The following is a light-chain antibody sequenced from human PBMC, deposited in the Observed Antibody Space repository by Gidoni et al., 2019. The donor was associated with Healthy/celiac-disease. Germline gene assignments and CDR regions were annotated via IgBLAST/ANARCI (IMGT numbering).Light chain of an antibody. J-gene: IGKJ4*01. CDR2: DAS. Sequence: EIVLTQSPATLSLSPGERATLSCRTSQSVSSYFAWYQQQPGQAPRLLIYDASNRATGIPARFSGSGSSTAFSLTISSLVPEDFAVYYCQQRSNWPSLTFXGXTKVEIK. V-gene: IGKV3-11*01. CDR3: QQRSNWPSLT. CDR1: QSVSSY.